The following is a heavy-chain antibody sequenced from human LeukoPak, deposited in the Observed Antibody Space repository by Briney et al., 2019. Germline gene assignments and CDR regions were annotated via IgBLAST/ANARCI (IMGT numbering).Heavy chain of an antibody. D-gene: IGHD2-15*01. V-gene: IGHV3-21*01. CDR2: ISSSSYI. Sequence: GGSLRLSCAASGFTFSSYSMNWVRQAPGKGLEWVSSISSSSYIYYADSVKGRFTISRDNAKNSLYPQMNSLRAEDTAVYYCAREAKGVVDYWGQGTLVTVSS. CDR1: GFTFSSYS. CDR3: AREAKGVVDY. J-gene: IGHJ4*02.